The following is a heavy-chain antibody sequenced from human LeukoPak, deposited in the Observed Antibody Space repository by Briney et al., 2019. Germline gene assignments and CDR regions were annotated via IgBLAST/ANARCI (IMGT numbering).Heavy chain of an antibody. Sequence: ASVKVSCKASGYTFTSYDINWVRQATGQGLEWMGWMNPNSGNTGYAQKFQGRVTMTRNTSISTAYMELSSLRSEDTAVYYCARPLSFYGSGSYDYWGQRTLVTVSS. CDR3: ARPLSFYGSGSYDY. V-gene: IGHV1-8*01. CDR1: GYTFTSYD. CDR2: MNPNSGNT. J-gene: IGHJ4*02. D-gene: IGHD3-10*01.